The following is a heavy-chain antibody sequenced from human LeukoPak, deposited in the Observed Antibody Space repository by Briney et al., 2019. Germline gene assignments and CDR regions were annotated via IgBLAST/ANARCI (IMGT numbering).Heavy chain of an antibody. J-gene: IGHJ4*02. V-gene: IGHV5-51*01. Sequence: GGSLKISFKGSGYRFSSDWIAWVRSMPGKGVEWMGMIYPGDSDTRYSPSFQGQVTISADTSISTAYLQWSSLKASDTAMYYCSRPDLVSSGTDFWGQGTLVIVSS. CDR3: SRPDLVSSGTDF. CDR2: IYPGDSDT. CDR1: GYRFSSDW. D-gene: IGHD1-1*01.